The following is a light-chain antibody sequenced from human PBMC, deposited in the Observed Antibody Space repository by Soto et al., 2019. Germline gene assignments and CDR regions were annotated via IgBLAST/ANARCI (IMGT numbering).Light chain of an antibody. V-gene: IGLV1-47*01. CDR2: GNN. Sequence: QSVLTQLPSASGTPGQRVTISCSGSNSNIGDNYVYWHQQLPGTAPKLLISGNNQRPSGVPDRFSGSKSGTSASLAISGLRSEDEADYYCASWDDSLSGVVFGGGTKLTVL. J-gene: IGLJ3*02. CDR1: NSNIGDNY. CDR3: ASWDDSLSGVV.